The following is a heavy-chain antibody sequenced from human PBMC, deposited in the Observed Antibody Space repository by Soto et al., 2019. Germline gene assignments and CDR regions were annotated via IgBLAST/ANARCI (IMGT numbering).Heavy chain of an antibody. CDR3: AKDPIGSAFFRFDD. J-gene: IGHJ4*02. Sequence: VGSLRLSCTASGLTCRNYAMGWVRQAPGKGLEWVSGITGGGADTYGADSVKGRFTISRDNSKNTLYLEMNSLRAEDTAVYYCAKDPIGSAFFRFDDWGQGTLVTVSS. V-gene: IGHV3-23*01. CDR1: GLTCRNYA. D-gene: IGHD6-19*01. CDR2: ITGGGADT.